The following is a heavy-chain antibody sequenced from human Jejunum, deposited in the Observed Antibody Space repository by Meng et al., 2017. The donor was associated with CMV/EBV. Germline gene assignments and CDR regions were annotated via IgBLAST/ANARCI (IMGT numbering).Heavy chain of an antibody. V-gene: IGHV1-69*01. CDR2: IIAVLKTP. CDR3: ARGFSNGYLPFNY. Sequence: QAPLVQSGSGVKKRGSSVKVSCKSSGGVFKNYALNWVRPAPGQGLEWMGGIIAVLKTPTYAQKFRGRLTITADESTGTTYMDLTSLTSEDTAVYYCARGFSNGYLPFNYWGQGTLVTVSS. CDR1: GGVFKNYA. D-gene: IGHD3-22*01. J-gene: IGHJ4*02.